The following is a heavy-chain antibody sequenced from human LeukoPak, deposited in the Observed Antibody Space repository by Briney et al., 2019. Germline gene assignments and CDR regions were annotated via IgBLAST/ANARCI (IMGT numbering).Heavy chain of an antibody. J-gene: IGHJ5*02. CDR1: GGSISNYL. CDR3: ARGGWGFDP. D-gene: IGHD1-26*01. CDR2: IYYDGST. Sequence: PSETLSLTCSVSGGSISNYLWSWIRQPPGKGLEWIGYIYYDGSTNFNPSLESRVAMSVDTSNNQFSLRLSSVTAADTAVYYCARGGWGFDPWGQGALVTVSS. V-gene: IGHV4-59*01.